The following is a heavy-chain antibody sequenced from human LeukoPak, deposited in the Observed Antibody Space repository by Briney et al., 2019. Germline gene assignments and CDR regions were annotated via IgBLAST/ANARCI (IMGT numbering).Heavy chain of an antibody. CDR2: INHSGST. J-gene: IGHJ4*02. CDR3: ARVGHIVAAGTYDW. V-gene: IGHV4-34*01. Sequence: SETLSLTRAVYSGSFSGYYWSWIRQPPGKGLEWIGEINHSGSTNYNPSLKSRVTISADTSKNQFSLNLSSVTAADTAVYYCARVGHIVAAGTYDWWGQGTLVTVSS. CDR1: SGSFSGYY. D-gene: IGHD6-13*01.